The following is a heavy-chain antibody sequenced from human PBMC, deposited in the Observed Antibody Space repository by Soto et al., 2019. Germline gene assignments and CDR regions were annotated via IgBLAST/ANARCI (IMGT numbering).Heavy chain of an antibody. CDR3: ARDRKLELPGNYYYYGMDV. J-gene: IGHJ6*02. CDR1: GGSIRDYF. D-gene: IGHD1-7*01. V-gene: IGHV4-59*01. CDR2: ISSSGTV. Sequence: PSETLSLTCSVSGGSIRDYFWTWIRQSPGRGLEWIGYISSSGTVKYNSSLKSRVTISLDGSRNQFSLKLSSVTAADTAVYFCARDRKLELPGNYYYYGMDVWGQGTTVTVSS.